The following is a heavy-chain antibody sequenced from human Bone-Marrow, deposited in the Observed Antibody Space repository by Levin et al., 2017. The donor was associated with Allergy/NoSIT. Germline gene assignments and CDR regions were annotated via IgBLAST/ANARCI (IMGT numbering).Heavy chain of an antibody. CDR1: GFTFRTYS. J-gene: IGHJ4*02. D-gene: IGHD6-6*01. CDR3: ARDGSSSSDY. V-gene: IGHV3-48*02. Sequence: PGGSLRLSCVASGFTFRTYSMNWVRQAPEKGLEWVSYISASGGTINYADSVKGRFTISRDNAKNSLYLQMSSLRDEDTAIYYCARDGSSSSDYWGQGTLVTVSS. CDR2: ISASGGTI.